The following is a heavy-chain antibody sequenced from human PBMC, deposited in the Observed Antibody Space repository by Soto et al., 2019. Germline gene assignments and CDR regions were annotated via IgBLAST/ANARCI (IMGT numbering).Heavy chain of an antibody. D-gene: IGHD1-26*01. CDR1: GDSITSIYH. Sequence: PSETLSLTCAVSGDSITSIYHWAWIRQPPGRGLEWVASIYHSGTPYYNPSLKSRVTISVDTSKNQFSLNLRSVTAAASAVYYCARDRAVGAHTEYYYYYGMDVWGQGTTVTVSS. J-gene: IGHJ6*02. CDR2: IYHSGTP. CDR3: ARDRAVGAHTEYYYYYGMDV. V-gene: IGHV4-38-2*02.